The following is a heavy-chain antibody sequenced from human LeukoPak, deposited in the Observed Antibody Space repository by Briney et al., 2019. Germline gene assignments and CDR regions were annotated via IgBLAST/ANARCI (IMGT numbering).Heavy chain of an antibody. CDR3: ARGPYGGNSVVYY. CDR1: GYTFTGYY. Sequence: ASVKVSCKSSGYTFTGYYMHWVRQAPGQGLEWMGWINPNSGGTNYAQKFQGRVTMTRNTSISTAYMELSSLRSEDTAVYYCARGPYGGNSVVYYWGQGTLVTVSS. V-gene: IGHV1-2*02. J-gene: IGHJ4*02. CDR2: INPNSGGT. D-gene: IGHD4-23*01.